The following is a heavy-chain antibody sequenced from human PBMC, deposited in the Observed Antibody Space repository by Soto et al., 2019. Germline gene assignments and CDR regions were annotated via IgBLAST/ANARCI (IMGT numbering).Heavy chain of an antibody. CDR2: IYGGGTT. J-gene: IGHJ4*02. CDR3: VQTTGWPGFDF. CDR1: GFTVSSKY. D-gene: IGHD6-19*01. V-gene: IGHV3-53*01. Sequence: LRLSCAASGFTVSSKYMTWVRQAPGKGLEWVSVIYGGGTTYYADSVKGRFTISRDNSKNTLYLQVNSLRAEDTAVYYCVQTTGWPGFDFWGQGTLVTVSS.